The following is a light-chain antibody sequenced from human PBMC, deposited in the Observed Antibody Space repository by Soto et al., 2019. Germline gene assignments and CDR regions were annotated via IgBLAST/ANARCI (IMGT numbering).Light chain of an antibody. J-gene: IGKJ1*01. CDR2: AAS. CDR1: QGMSNY. CDR3: QKYDSAPWT. Sequence: DIQMTQSPSSLSASVGDRVTITCRASQGMSNYLAWYQQKPGKVPKLLIYAASTLQSGVPSRFSGSGSGTDFTLTINSLQPEDVATYYCQKYDSAPWTFGHGTKVEIK. V-gene: IGKV1-27*01.